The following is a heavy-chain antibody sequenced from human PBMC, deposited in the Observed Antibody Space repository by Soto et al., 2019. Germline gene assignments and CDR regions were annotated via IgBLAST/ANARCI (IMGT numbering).Heavy chain of an antibody. CDR1: GYTLTELS. D-gene: IGHD5-12*01. V-gene: IGHV1-24*01. CDR2: FDPEDGET. J-gene: IGHJ6*02. Sequence: ASVKVSCKVSGYTLTELSMHWVRQAPGKGLEWMGGFDPEDGETIYAQKFQGRVTMTEDTSTDTAYMELSSLRSEDTAVYYCVRAASYSGYEIGDYYGMDVWGQGTTVTVSS. CDR3: VRAASYSGYEIGDYYGMDV.